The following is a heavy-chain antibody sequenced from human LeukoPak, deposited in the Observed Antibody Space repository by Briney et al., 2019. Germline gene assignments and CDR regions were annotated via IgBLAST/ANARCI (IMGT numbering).Heavy chain of an antibody. CDR2: FDPEDGET. CDR1: GYTLTELS. V-gene: IGHV1-24*01. J-gene: IGHJ4*02. D-gene: IGHD4-11*01. CDR3: ARDPNYSNYRAVHYFDY. Sequence: GASVKVSCKVSGYTLTELSMHWVRQAPGKGLEWMGGFDPEDGETIYAQKFQGRVTMTEDTSTDTAYMELSSLRAEDTAVYYCARDPNYSNYRAVHYFDYWGQGTLVTVSS.